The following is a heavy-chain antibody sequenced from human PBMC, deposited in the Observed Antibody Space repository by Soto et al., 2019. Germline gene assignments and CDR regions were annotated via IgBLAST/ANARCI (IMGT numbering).Heavy chain of an antibody. CDR2: IYYSENT. J-gene: IGHJ4*02. V-gene: IGHV4-39*01. CDR3: ATHPPYGPLDH. D-gene: IGHD4-17*01. CDR1: GGSIGSSSNH. Sequence: SGTLSLTCTVSGGSIGSSSNHWGWIRQPPGKGLEWIGNIYYSENTYYNPSLKSRVTISVDTSKNQFSLRLTSVTAADTAVYYCATHPPYGPLDHWGQGTLVTSPQ.